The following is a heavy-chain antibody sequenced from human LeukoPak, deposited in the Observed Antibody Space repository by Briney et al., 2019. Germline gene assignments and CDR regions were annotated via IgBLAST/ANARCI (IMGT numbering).Heavy chain of an antibody. CDR3: ARSPDNYYYYYMDV. J-gene: IGHJ6*03. V-gene: IGHV3-21*01. CDR1: GFTFSSYS. CDR2: ISTSSSYI. Sequence: GGSLTLSCTASGFTFSSYSVTWVRQAPGKGLEWVSSISTSSSYIYYVDSVKGRFTISRDNAKKSLYLQMNSLRAEDTAVYYCARSPDNYYYYYMDVWGKGTTVTVSS.